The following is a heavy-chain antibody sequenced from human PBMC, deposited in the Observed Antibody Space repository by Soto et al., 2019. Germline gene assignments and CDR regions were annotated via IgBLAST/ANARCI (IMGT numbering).Heavy chain of an antibody. J-gene: IGHJ6*02. Sequence: QVQLVQSGAEVKKPGASVKVSCKASGYTFTSYGITWVRQAPGQGLECMGWISPYNGNTNYAQKFQGRVTRTTDISTSTAYMELRSLRSDDTAVYFCARTTLIVRVDYGMAVWGQGTTVTVSS. D-gene: IGHD3-22*01. CDR2: ISPYNGNT. CDR1: GYTFTSYG. V-gene: IGHV1-18*01. CDR3: ARTTLIVRVDYGMAV.